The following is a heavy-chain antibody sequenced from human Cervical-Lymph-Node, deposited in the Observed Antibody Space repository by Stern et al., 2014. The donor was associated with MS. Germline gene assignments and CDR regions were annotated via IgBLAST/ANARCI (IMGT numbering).Heavy chain of an antibody. D-gene: IGHD1-1*01. CDR3: ARGLQEGGTYFQH. J-gene: IGHJ1*01. V-gene: IGHV3-30*01. Sequence: VQLVESGGGVVHPGRSLRLSCAASGFGLSSHAMHWVRQAPGKGLERVAVISYDGSNEYYADSVKGRFTISRDNSKNTMYLQMNSLRVEDTAVYFCARGLQEGGTYFQHWGQGTLVTVSS. CDR2: ISYDGSNE. CDR1: GFGLSSHA.